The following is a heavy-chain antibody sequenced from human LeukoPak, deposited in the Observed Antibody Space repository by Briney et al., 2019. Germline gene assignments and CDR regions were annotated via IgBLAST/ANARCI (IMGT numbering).Heavy chain of an antibody. V-gene: IGHV1-2*02. D-gene: IGHD2-2*01. CDR2: INPNSGGT. Sequence: ASVKDSCKASGYTFTGYYMHWVRQAPGQGLEWMGWINPNSGGTNYAQKFQGRVTMTRDTSISTAYMELSRLRSDDTAVYYCARGGYCSSTSCWDWFDPWGQGTLVTVSS. CDR3: ARGGYCSSTSCWDWFDP. CDR1: GYTFTGYY. J-gene: IGHJ5*02.